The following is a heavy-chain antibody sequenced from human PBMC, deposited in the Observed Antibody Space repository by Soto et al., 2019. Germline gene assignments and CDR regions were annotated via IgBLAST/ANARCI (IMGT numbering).Heavy chain of an antibody. D-gene: IGHD3-22*01. V-gene: IGHV4-34*01. Sequence: SETLSLTCAVYGGSFSAYYWSWIRQPPGKGLEWIGEISQSGSTNHNPSLKSRVTISVDTSKNQFSLKLSSVTAADTAVYYCARGIRKAYCDSANCRHGFDVWGQGTMVTVSS. J-gene: IGHJ3*01. CDR1: GGSFSAYY. CDR3: ARGIRKAYCDSANCRHGFDV. CDR2: ISQSGST.